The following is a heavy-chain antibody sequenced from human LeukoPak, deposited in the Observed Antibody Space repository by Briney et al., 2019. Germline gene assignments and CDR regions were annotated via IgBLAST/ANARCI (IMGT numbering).Heavy chain of an antibody. Sequence: GAPGKVSSKPSVNTFTTYVITRWRQAPGHGLEWMGWISAYNGNTNYAQKLQGRVTMTTDTSTSTAYKELRSLRSDDTAVYYCARESHTWGQGTLVTVSS. CDR2: ISAYNGNT. CDR1: VNTFTTYV. V-gene: IGHV1-18*01. CDR3: ARESHT. J-gene: IGHJ5*02.